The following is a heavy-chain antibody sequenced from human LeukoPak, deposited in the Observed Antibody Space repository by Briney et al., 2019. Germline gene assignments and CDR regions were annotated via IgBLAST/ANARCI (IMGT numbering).Heavy chain of an antibody. J-gene: IGHJ6*02. CDR2: IYYSGST. CDR3: ARESGSNYYYYGMDV. CDR1: GGSISSYY. Sequence: SETLSLTCTVSGGSISSYYWGWIRQPPGKGLEWIGYIYYSGSTNYNPSLKSRVTISVDTSKNQFSLKLSSVTAADTAVYYCARESGSNYYYYGMDVWGQGTTVTVSS. D-gene: IGHD3-22*01. V-gene: IGHV4-59*01.